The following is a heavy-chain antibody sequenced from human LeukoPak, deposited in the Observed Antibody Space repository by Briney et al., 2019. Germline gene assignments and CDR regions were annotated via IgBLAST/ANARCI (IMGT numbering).Heavy chain of an antibody. V-gene: IGHV3-33*01. D-gene: IGHD1-26*01. CDR1: GFTFSSYG. CDR3: ARGGVIVGATTNFDY. CDR2: IWCDGSNK. J-gene: IGHJ4*02. Sequence: QAGRSLRLSCAASGFTFSSYGMHWVRQAPGKGLEWVAVIWCDGSNKYYADSVKGRFTISRDNSKNTLYLQMNSLRAEDTAVYYCARGGVIVGATTNFDYWGQGTLVTVSS.